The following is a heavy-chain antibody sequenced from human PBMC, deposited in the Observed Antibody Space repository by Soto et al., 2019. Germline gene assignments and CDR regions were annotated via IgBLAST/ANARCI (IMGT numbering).Heavy chain of an antibody. CDR1: GGSVSSGSYY. CDR3: ARDPGYSSSWYTSGGYYYGMDV. CDR2: TYYSGST. V-gene: IGHV4-61*01. D-gene: IGHD6-13*01. J-gene: IGHJ6*02. Sequence: SETLSLTCTVSGGSVSSGSYYWSWIRQPPGKGLEWIGYTYYSGSTNYNPSLKSRVTISVDTSKNQFSLKLSSVTAADTAVYYCARDPGYSSSWYTSGGYYYGMDVWGQGTTVTVSS.